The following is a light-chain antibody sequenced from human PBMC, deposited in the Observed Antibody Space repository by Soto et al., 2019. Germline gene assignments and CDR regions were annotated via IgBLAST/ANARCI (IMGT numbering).Light chain of an antibody. Sequence: EILVTQSPGTLSVSPGYMFILSCRASQSVNRKLAWYQQKPRQTPRLLIYDASTRATGIPVRFSGSGSGTEFTLPISSLLSADFAVYYCQQYHNWHLITFGHGTRLEIK. CDR2: DAS. CDR3: QQYHNWHLIT. CDR1: QSVNRK. J-gene: IGKJ5*01. V-gene: IGKV3-15*01.